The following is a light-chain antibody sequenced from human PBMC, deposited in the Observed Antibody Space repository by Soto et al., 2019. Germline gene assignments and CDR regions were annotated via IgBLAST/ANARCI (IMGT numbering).Light chain of an antibody. CDR1: QSISSW. CDR2: RAS. CDR3: QQYNSYPYT. V-gene: IGKV1-5*03. Sequence: DIQMTQSPSTLSASVEDRVTITCRASQSISSWLAWYQQKPGKAPKLLIYRASTVESGVPSRCSGSGSGTEFTLTISSLQANDFATYYCQQYNSYPYTFGQWTKLEIK. J-gene: IGKJ2*01.